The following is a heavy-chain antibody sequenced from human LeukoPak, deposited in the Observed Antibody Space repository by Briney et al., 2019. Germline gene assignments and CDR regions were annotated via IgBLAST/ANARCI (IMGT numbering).Heavy chain of an antibody. CDR2: ISYDGTNK. J-gene: IGHJ4*02. V-gene: IGHV3-30*18. D-gene: IGHD2-2*01. CDR3: AKDPPGVPG. CDR1: GFIFSTYG. Sequence: PGGSLRLSCAASGFIFSTYGMHWVRQAPGKGLEWVAVISYDGTNKYYADSVKGRFTISRDNAKNTLYLQVNSLRAEDTAFYYCAKDPPGVPGWGQGTLVTVSS.